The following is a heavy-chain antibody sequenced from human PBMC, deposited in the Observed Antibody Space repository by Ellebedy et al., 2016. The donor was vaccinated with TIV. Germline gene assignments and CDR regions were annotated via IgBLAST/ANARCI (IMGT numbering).Heavy chain of an antibody. V-gene: IGHV3-7*03. Sequence: GGSLRLSCGTSGFTFSNYWMSWVRQAPGKGLEWVANINEDGSEKYYVDSVAGRFTLSRDNAKNSLFLQMNSPRADDTAVYYCARAGGVGTVDCWGQGTLVTVSS. CDR1: GFTFSNYW. D-gene: IGHD3-16*01. CDR2: INEDGSEK. CDR3: ARAGGVGTVDC. J-gene: IGHJ4*02.